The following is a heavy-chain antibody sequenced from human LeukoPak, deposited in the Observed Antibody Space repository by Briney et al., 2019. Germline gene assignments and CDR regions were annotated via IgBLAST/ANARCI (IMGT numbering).Heavy chain of an antibody. CDR2: INQDGSEK. CDR1: GFTFSSYW. J-gene: IGHJ4*02. D-gene: IGHD3-10*01. Sequence: GGSPRLSCAASGFTFSSYWMHWVRQAPGKGLEWVANINQDGSEKYYVDSVRGRFTISRDNAENSLYLRMNSLRAEDTAVYYCVRAIGANVSYWGQGTLATVSS. V-gene: IGHV3-7*03. CDR3: VRAIGANVSY.